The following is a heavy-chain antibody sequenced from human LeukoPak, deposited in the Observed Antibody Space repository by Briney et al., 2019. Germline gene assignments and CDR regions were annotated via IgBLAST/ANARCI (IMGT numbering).Heavy chain of an antibody. Sequence: AASVKVSCKASGYTFTSYDINWVRQATGQGLEWMGWMNPNSGNTGYAQKFQGRVTMTRNTSISTAYMELSSLRSEDTAVYYCARVKLYGSGSPYYFDYWGQGTLVTVSS. J-gene: IGHJ4*02. CDR1: GYTFTSYD. CDR2: MNPNSGNT. V-gene: IGHV1-8*01. CDR3: ARVKLYGSGSPYYFDY. D-gene: IGHD3-10*01.